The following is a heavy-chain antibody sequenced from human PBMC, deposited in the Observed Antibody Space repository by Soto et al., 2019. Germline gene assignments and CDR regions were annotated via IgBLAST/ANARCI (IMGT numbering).Heavy chain of an antibody. Sequence: QVQLVQSGAEVKKPGSSVKVCCKASGGTFSSYTISWVRQAPGQGLEWMGRIIPILGIANYAQKFQGRVTITADKSTSTAYMELSSLRSEDTAVYYCARGLPYCSGGSCSQFDPWGQGTLVTVSS. V-gene: IGHV1-69*02. J-gene: IGHJ5*02. D-gene: IGHD2-15*01. CDR2: IIPILGIA. CDR3: ARGLPYCSGGSCSQFDP. CDR1: GGTFSSYT.